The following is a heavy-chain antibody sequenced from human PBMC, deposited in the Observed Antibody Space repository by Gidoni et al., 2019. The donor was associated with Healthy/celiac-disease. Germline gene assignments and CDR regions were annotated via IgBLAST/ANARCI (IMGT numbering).Heavy chain of an antibody. J-gene: IGHJ4*02. Sequence: QITLKESGPTLVKPTQTLTLTCTFSGFSLSTSGVGVGWIRQPPGKALEWLALIYWDDDKRYSPSLKSRLTITKDTSKNQVVLTMTNMDPVDTATYYCAHSYCSGGSCYWGGFDYWGQGTLVTVSS. CDR3: AHSYCSGGSCYWGGFDY. CDR1: GFSLSTSGVG. CDR2: IYWDDDK. V-gene: IGHV2-5*02. D-gene: IGHD2-15*01.